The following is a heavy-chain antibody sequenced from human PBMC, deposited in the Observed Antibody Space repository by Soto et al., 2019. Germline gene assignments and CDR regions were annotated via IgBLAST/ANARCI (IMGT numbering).Heavy chain of an antibody. CDR3: ARGGILEMATTIIDY. V-gene: IGHV4-34*01. CDR2: INHSGST. CDR1: GGSFSGYY. Sequence: LSLTCAVYGGSFSGYYWSWIRQPPGKGLEWIGEINHSGSTNYNPSLKSRVTISVDTSKNQFSLKLSSVTAADTAVYYCARGGILEMATTIIDYWGQGTLVTVSS. D-gene: IGHD1-1*01. J-gene: IGHJ4*02.